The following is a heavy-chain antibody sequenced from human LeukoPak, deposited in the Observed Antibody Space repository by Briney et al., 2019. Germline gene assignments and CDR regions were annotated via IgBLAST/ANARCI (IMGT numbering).Heavy chain of an antibody. D-gene: IGHD3-9*01. V-gene: IGHV4-4*02. CDR2: IYHSGST. CDR3: ARAAGGDILTGWSY. Sequence: SETLSLTCAVSGGFISSSNWWSWVRPPPGKGLEWIGEIYHSGSTNYNPSLKSRVSISVDKSKNQFSLKLSSVTAADTAVYYCARAAGGDILTGWSYWGQGTLVTVSS. J-gene: IGHJ4*02. CDR1: GGFISSSNW.